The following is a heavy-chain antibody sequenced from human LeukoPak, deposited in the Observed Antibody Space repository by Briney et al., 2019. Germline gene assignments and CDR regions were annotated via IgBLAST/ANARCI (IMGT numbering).Heavy chain of an antibody. V-gene: IGHV4-34*01. J-gene: IGHJ4*02. CDR1: GGSFSGYY. D-gene: IGHD3-22*01. CDR2: INHSGST. CDR3: ARVNHYYDSSGYFAKFFDY. Sequence: SETLSLTCAVYGGSFSGYYWSWIRQPPGKGLEWIGEINHSGSTNYNPSLKSRVTISVDTSKNQFSLKLSSVTAADTAVYYCARVNHYYDSSGYFAKFFDYWGQGTLVTVSS.